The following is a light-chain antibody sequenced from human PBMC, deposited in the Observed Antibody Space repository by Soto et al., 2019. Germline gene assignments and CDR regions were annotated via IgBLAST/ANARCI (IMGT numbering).Light chain of an antibody. V-gene: IGKV3-11*01. CDR3: HQRSNWPWT. Sequence: EIVLTQSPATLSLSPGERATLSCGASQSVSSYLARYQQKPGQAPRLLIYDASNRATGIPARFSGSGSGTDFTLTISSLEPEDFVVYYCHQRSNWPWTFGQGTKVDIK. CDR1: QSVSSY. CDR2: DAS. J-gene: IGKJ1*01.